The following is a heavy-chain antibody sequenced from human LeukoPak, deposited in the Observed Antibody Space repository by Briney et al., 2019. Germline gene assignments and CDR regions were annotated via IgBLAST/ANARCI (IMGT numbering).Heavy chain of an antibody. Sequence: PGGSLRLSCAASGFTFSSYGMHWVRQAPGKGLEWVAVISYDGSNKYYADSVKGRFTISRDNSKNTLYLQMNSLRAEDTAVYYCAKSGNRHYGMDVWGQGTTVTVSS. D-gene: IGHD1-1*01. J-gene: IGHJ6*02. CDR2: ISYDGSNK. V-gene: IGHV3-30*18. CDR3: AKSGNRHYGMDV. CDR1: GFTFSSYG.